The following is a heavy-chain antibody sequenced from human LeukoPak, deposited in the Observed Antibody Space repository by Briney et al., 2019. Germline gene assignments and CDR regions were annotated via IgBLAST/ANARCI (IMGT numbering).Heavy chain of an antibody. J-gene: IGHJ4*02. CDR3: ARVTFEGGYPPLFDY. D-gene: IGHD3-16*01. CDR2: INPNSGGT. V-gene: IGHV1-2*02. Sequence: ASVKVSCKASGYTFTGYYMHWVRQAPGQGLEWMGWINPNSGGTNYAQKFQGRVTMTRDTSISTAYMELSRLRSDDTAVYYCARVTFEGGYPPLFDYWGQGTLVTVSS. CDR1: GYTFTGYY.